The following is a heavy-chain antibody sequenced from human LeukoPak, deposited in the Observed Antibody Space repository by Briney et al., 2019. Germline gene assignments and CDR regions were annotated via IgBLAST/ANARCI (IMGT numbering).Heavy chain of an antibody. CDR3: ARDGGYSYGGY. J-gene: IGHJ4*02. CDR2: IKQDGSEK. CDR1: GFTFSNYW. D-gene: IGHD5-18*01. Sequence: GGSLRLSCAASGFTFSNYWMSWVRQAPGKGLEWVANIKQDGSEKYYVDSVKGRFTISRDNAKNSLDLHMNSLRAEDTAVHYCARDGGYSYGGYWGQGTLVTVSS. V-gene: IGHV3-7*01.